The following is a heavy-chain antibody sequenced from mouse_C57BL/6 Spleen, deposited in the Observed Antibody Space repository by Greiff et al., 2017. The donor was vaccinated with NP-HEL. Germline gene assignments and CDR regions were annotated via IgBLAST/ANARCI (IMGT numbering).Heavy chain of an antibody. J-gene: IGHJ1*03. V-gene: IGHV1-84*01. D-gene: IGHD1-1*01. CDR3: ARCTTVVEDWYFDV. CDR1: GYTFTDYY. CDR2: IYPGSGNT. Sequence: QVHVKQSGPELVKPGASVKISCKASGYTFTDYYINWVKQRPGQGLEWIGWIYPGSGNTKYNEKFKGKATLTVDTSSSTAYMQLSSLTSEDSAVYFCARCTTVVEDWYFDVWGTGTTVTVSS.